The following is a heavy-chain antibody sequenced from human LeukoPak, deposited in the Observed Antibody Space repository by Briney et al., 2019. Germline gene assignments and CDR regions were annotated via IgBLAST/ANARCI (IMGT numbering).Heavy chain of an antibody. CDR2: ISSSGST. V-gene: IGHV4-61*02. J-gene: IGHJ5*02. CDR1: GDSISSGDYY. CDR3: ARLVGRSWFDP. D-gene: IGHD1-26*01. Sequence: SQTLSLTCTVSGDSISSGDYYWSWIRQPAGKGLEWIGRISSSGSTNYNPSLKRRVTISVDTSKNQFSLKLSSVTAADTAVYYCARLVGRSWFDPWGQGTLVTVSS.